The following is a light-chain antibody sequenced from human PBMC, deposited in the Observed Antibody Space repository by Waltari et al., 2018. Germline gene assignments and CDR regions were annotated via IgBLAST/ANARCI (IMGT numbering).Light chain of an antibody. CDR3: QSYDSALSAV. V-gene: IGLV1-40*01. Sequence: QSVLTQPPSVSGVPGQGVTIPCTGSSSNIGAGYDGHWYQQLPGAAPKLLIHAYSNRPSGVPDRFYGSKSGTSASLAITGLQAEDEADYYCQSYDSALSAVFGGGTKVTVL. J-gene: IGLJ3*02. CDR1: SSNIGAGYD. CDR2: AYS.